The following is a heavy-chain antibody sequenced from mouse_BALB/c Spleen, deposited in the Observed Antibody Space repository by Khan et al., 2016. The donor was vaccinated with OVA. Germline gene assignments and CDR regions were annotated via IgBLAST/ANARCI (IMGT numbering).Heavy chain of an antibody. V-gene: IGHV3-2*02. J-gene: IGHJ2*01. CDR3: ARWGNSYFDY. Sequence: VQLKQSGPGLVKPSQSLSLTCTVTGYSITSDYAWNWIRQFPGNKLEWMGYISYSGSTSYNPSLKSRISITRDTPKNQFFLQLNSVTTEDTATYYCARWGNSYFDYWGQGTTLTVSS. CDR2: ISYSGST. CDR1: GYSITSDYA.